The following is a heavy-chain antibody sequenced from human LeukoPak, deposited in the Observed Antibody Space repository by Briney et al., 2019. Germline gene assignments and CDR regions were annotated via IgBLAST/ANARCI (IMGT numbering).Heavy chain of an antibody. D-gene: IGHD6-19*01. CDR1: GYTFTGYY. V-gene: IGHV1-2*02. Sequence: ASVKVSCKASGYTFTGYYMHWVRQAPGQGLEWMGWINPNSGGTNYAQKFQGRVTMTRDTSISTAYMELSRLRSDDTAVCYCARDRTRTGYSSRWYHDYWGQGTLVTVSS. J-gene: IGHJ4*02. CDR2: INPNSGGT. CDR3: ARDRTRTGYSSRWYHDY.